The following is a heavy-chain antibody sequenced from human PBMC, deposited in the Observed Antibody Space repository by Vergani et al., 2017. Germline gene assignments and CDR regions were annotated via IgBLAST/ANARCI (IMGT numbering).Heavy chain of an antibody. D-gene: IGHD3-3*01. CDR2: IYPGDSDT. CDR3: ARHRKYAYDFWSGQYYMDV. CDR1: GYSFTSYW. V-gene: IGHV5-51*01. Sequence: EVQLVQSGAEVKKPGESLKISCKGSGYSFTSYWIGWVRQMPGKGLEWMGFIYPGDSDTRYSPSFQGQVTISADKSISTAYLQWSSLKASDTAMYYCARHRKYAYDFWSGQYYMDVWGKGTTVTVSS. J-gene: IGHJ6*03.